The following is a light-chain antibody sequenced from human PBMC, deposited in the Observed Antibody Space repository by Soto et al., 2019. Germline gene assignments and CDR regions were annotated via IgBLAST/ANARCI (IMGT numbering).Light chain of an antibody. CDR1: QSVSSSY. V-gene: IGKV3-20*01. CDR2: GAS. Sequence: ENVLTQSPGTLSLSPGERATLSCRASQSVSSSYLAWYQQKPGQAPRLLIYGASSRATGIPDRFSGSGSGTDFTLTISRLEPEDFAVYYCQQYGSSQTVGQGTKVDIK. J-gene: IGKJ1*01. CDR3: QQYGSSQT.